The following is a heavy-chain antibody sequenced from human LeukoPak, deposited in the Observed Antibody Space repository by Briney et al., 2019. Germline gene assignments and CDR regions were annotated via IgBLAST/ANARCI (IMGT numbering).Heavy chain of an antibody. V-gene: IGHV3-7*01. Sequence: GGSLRLSCAASGFTFSTYWMSWVRQAPGKGLEWVANIKQAGREKHYVDSVKGRFTISRDDAKNSLYLQMNSLRAEDTAVYYCARDPVSRHGYKYNYWGQGTLVTVSS. CDR3: ARDPVSRHGYKYNY. D-gene: IGHD5-24*01. CDR2: IKQAGREK. J-gene: IGHJ4*02. CDR1: GFTFSTYW.